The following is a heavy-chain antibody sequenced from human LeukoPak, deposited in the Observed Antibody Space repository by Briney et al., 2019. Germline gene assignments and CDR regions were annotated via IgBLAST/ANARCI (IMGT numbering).Heavy chain of an antibody. J-gene: IGHJ3*02. V-gene: IGHV4-39*01. CDR3: ARHQGGITMIVVVGGAFDI. D-gene: IGHD3-22*01. CDR1: GGSISSSSYY. Sequence: SETLSLTCTVSGGSISSSSYYWGWIRQPPGKGLEWIGSTYYSGSTYYNPSLKSRVTISVDTSKNQFSLKLSSVTAADTAVYYCARHQGGITMIVVVGGAFDIWGQGTMVTVSS. CDR2: TYYSGST.